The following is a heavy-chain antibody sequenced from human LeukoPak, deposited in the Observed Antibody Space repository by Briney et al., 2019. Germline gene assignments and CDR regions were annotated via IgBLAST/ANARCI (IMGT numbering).Heavy chain of an antibody. J-gene: IGHJ1*01. CDR3: ARGPTGAPCGGDCYPEYFQH. V-gene: IGHV3-30*02. D-gene: IGHD2-21*01. Sequence: GGSLRLSCAASGFTLSSYGMHWVRQAPGKGLEWVAFIRHDGSNKYYADSVKGRITISRDDAKNTLYLQTNSLRTDDTAVYFCARGPTGAPCGGDCYPEYFQHWGQGTLVTVSS. CDR1: GFTLSSYG. CDR2: IRHDGSNK.